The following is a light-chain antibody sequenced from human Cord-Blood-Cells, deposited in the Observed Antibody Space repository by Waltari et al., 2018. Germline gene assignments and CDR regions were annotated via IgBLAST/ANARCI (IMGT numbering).Light chain of an antibody. CDR1: QSISSW. CDR3: QQYNSYRYT. V-gene: IGKV1-5*03. J-gene: IGKJ2*01. Sequence: DIQMTQSPSTLSASVGDRVTITCRASQSISSWLAWYQQKPGKCPKLLIYKASSLESGVPSRFIGSGSGTEFTLTISSLQPDDFATYYCQQYNSYRYTFGQGTKLEIK. CDR2: KAS.